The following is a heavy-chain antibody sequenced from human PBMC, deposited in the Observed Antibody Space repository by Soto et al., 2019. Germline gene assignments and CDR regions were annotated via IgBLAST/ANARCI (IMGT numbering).Heavy chain of an antibody. CDR2: IYYSGST. CDR3: ATYHCSGGSCYPTAFDY. J-gene: IGHJ4*02. D-gene: IGHD2-15*01. Sequence: SETLSLTCTVSGGSISSSSYYWGWIRQPPGKGLEWIGSIYYSGSTYYNPSLKSRVTISVDTSKNQFSLKLSSVTAADTAVYYCATYHCSGGSCYPTAFDYWGQGTLVTVSS. V-gene: IGHV4-39*01. CDR1: GGSISSSSYY.